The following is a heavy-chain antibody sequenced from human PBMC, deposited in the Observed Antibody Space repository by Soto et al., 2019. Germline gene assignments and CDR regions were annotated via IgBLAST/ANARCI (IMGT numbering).Heavy chain of an antibody. D-gene: IGHD6-19*01. J-gene: IGHJ4*02. CDR2: IYPGDSDT. CDR3: ARLGDSSGWYSGPRPYYFDY. Sequence: GESLKISCKGSGYSFTSYWIGWVRQMPGKGLEWMGIIYPGDSDTRYSPSFQGQVTISADKSISTAYLQWSSLKASDTAMYYCARLGDSSGWYSGPRPYYFDYWGQGTLVTVSS. CDR1: GYSFTSYW. V-gene: IGHV5-51*01.